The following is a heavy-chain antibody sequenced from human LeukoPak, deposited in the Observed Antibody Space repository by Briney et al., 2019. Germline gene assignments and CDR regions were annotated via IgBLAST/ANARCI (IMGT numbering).Heavy chain of an antibody. CDR3: ARIAVAGARGPWFDP. Sequence: PSETLSLTCTVSGGSIDIYYWSWIRQPPGKGLEWIGEINHSGSTNYNPSLKSRVTISVDTSKNQFSLKLSSVTAADTAVYYCARIAVAGARGPWFDPWGQGTLVTVSS. D-gene: IGHD6-19*01. J-gene: IGHJ5*02. CDR2: INHSGST. CDR1: GGSIDIYY. V-gene: IGHV4-34*01.